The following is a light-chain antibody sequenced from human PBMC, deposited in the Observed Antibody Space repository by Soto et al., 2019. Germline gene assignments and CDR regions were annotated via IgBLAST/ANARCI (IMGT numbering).Light chain of an antibody. CDR1: QSLLHSNGYTY. Sequence: DLVVTQSPLSLTVTPGEPASISCRSSQSLLHSNGYTYLDWYLQKPGQSPQVLIYMGSNRASGVPDRFSGSGSRTDFTLTISRVEAEDAGVYYCMQTLRARTFGQGTKV. V-gene: IGKV2-28*01. J-gene: IGKJ1*01. CDR3: MQTLRART. CDR2: MGS.